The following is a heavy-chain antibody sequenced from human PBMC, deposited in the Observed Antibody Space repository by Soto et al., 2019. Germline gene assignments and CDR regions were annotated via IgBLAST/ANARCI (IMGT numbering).Heavy chain of an antibody. V-gene: IGHV4-31*03. CDR3: ARLDIAAAGPDY. CDR1: GGSISSGIYY. J-gene: IGHJ4*02. D-gene: IGHD6-13*01. Sequence: PSETLSLTCTVSGGSISSGIYYWSWIRQHPGKGLEWIGYIYYSGSTYYNPSLKSRVTISVDTSKNQFSLKLSAVTAADTAVYYCARLDIAAAGPDYWGQGTLVTVSS. CDR2: IYYSGST.